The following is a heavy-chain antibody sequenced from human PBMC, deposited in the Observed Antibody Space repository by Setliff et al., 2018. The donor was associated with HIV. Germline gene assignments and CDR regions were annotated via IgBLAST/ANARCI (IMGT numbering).Heavy chain of an antibody. Sequence: SETLSLTCAVYGGSFSVYYWNWIRQPPGKGLEWIGEINHSGSTNYNPSLASRVTMSVDTSKNQFSLKLSSVTAADTAVYYCARAGTGSGGSCYSCPMDVWGKGTTVTVSS. D-gene: IGHD2-15*01. CDR1: GGSFSVYY. CDR3: ARAGTGSGGSCYSCPMDV. V-gene: IGHV4-34*01. CDR2: INHSGST. J-gene: IGHJ6*03.